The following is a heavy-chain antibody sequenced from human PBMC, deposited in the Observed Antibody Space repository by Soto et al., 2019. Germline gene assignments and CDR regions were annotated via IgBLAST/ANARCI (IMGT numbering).Heavy chain of an antibody. J-gene: IGHJ4*02. CDR2: IYNSGST. Sequence: PSETLSLTCTVSGGSMSSYYWSWIRQSPGKGLEWIGYIYNSGSTNYNPSLKSRVTISADTSKNQFSLKLSSVTAADTAVYYCATTYDFWSGYYTRWGQGTLVTVS. D-gene: IGHD3-3*01. CDR3: ATTYDFWSGYYTR. V-gene: IGHV4-59*01. CDR1: GGSMSSYY.